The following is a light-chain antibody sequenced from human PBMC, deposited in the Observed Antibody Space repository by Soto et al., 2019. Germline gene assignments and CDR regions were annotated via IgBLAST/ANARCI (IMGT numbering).Light chain of an antibody. CDR2: GAS. CDR1: QSLSSTY. Sequence: EMVLTQSPGTLSLSPGERATLSSRASQSLSSTYSAWYQQKPGQAPRLLIYGASSRAPGIPGRFIGSGYATEFHLTIIRLEDEDFEVYHCQQYRHAPPTFGGGPKVEI. CDR3: QQYRHAPPT. J-gene: IGKJ4*02. V-gene: IGKV3-20*01.